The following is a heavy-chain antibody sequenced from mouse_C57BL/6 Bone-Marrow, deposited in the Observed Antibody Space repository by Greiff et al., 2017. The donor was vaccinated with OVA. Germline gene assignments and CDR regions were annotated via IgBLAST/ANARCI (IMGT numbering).Heavy chain of an antibody. CDR2: IHPNSGST. CDR1: GYTFTSYW. V-gene: IGHV1-64*01. CDR3: ASPYYDYPYYAMDY. D-gene: IGHD2-4*01. J-gene: IGHJ4*01. Sequence: QVQLQQPGAELVKPGASVKLSCKASGYTFTSYWMHWVKQRPGQGLEWIGMIHPNSGSTNYNEKFKSKATLTVDKSSSTAYMQLSSLTSEDSAVYYCASPYYDYPYYAMDYWGQGTSVTVSS.